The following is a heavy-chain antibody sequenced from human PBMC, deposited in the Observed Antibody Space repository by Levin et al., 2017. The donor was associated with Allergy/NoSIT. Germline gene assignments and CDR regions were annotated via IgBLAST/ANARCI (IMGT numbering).Heavy chain of an antibody. Sequence: PGGSLRLSCAASGFTFRDYAMHWVRQAPGKGLEWVSGISWNSRSIGYADSVKGRFTISRDNAKNSLYLQMNSLRAEDTALYYCAKGNGDYIWASDYWGQGTLVTVSS. CDR2: ISWNSRSI. D-gene: IGHD4-17*01. CDR1: GFTFRDYA. J-gene: IGHJ4*02. CDR3: AKGNGDYIWASDY. V-gene: IGHV3-9*01.